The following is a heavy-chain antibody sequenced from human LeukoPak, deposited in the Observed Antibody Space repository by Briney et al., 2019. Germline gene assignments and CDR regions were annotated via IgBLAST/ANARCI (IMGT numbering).Heavy chain of an antibody. Sequence: GESLKISCKASGYSFANFWIGWVRQMPGKGLEWMGIIYPGDSDIRYSPSFQGQVTISADNSIRTAYLQWSSLKASDTAIYYCARRAPEVVRGTYHYYYGMDVWGQGITVTVSS. CDR3: ARRAPEVVRGTYHYYYGMDV. J-gene: IGHJ6*02. D-gene: IGHD3-10*01. CDR1: GYSFANFW. CDR2: IYPGDSDI. V-gene: IGHV5-51*01.